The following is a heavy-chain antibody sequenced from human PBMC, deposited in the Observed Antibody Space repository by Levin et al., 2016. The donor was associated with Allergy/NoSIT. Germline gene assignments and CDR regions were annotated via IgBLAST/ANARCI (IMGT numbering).Heavy chain of an antibody. CDR2: FDPEDGKT. CDR1: GYTLTEIS. CDR3: ATDKSYDRSGYYYVLLDY. J-gene: IGHJ4*02. V-gene: IGHV1-24*01. D-gene: IGHD3-22*01. Sequence: ASVKVSCKVSGYTLTEISMNWVRQAPGKGLEWMGGFDPEDGKTIYAQKFQGRVTMTEDTSTDTAYMELSSLRSEDTAVYYCATDKSYDRSGYYYVLLDYWGQGTLVTVSS.